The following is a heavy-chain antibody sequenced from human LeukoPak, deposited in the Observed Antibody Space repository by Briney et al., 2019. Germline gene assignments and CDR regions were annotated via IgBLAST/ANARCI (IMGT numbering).Heavy chain of an antibody. V-gene: IGHV3-7*01. CDR2: IKQDGSEK. CDR3: ARVGQLRFLEWLSHYYFDY. Sequence: SGGSLRLSCAASGFTFSSYWMSWVRQAPGKGLEWVANIKQDGSEKYYVDSVKGRFTISRDNAKNSLYLQMNSLRAEDTAVYYCARVGQLRFLEWLSHYYFDYWGQGTLVTVSS. D-gene: IGHD3-3*01. J-gene: IGHJ4*02. CDR1: GFTFSSYW.